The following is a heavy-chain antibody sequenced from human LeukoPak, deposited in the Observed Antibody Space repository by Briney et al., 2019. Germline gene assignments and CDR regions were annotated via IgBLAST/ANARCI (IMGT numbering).Heavy chain of an antibody. J-gene: IGHJ4*02. CDR3: ARALWFGIHLPFDY. V-gene: IGHV1-2*02. CDR1: GYTFTGYY. CDR2: INPNSGGT. Sequence: GASVKVSCKASGYTFTGYYMHWVRQAPGQGLEWMGWINPNSGGTNYAQKFQGRVTMTRDTSISTAYMELSRLRSGDTAVYYCARALWFGIHLPFDYWGQGTLVTVSS. D-gene: IGHD3-10*01.